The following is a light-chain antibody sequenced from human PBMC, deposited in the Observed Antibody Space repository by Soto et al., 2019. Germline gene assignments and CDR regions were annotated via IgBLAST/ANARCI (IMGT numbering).Light chain of an antibody. CDR1: QSVDTTF. CDR2: GAS. J-gene: IGKJ1*01. Sequence: EIVLTQSPGSLSLSPGQRATLSCRASQSVDTTFFAWYQKKPGQAPRLLIYGASKRATGIPDRFSGSGCGTDFTLIISRLEPEDFALYYCQQYMSSVTFGQGTKVEIK. V-gene: IGKV3-20*01. CDR3: QQYMSSVT.